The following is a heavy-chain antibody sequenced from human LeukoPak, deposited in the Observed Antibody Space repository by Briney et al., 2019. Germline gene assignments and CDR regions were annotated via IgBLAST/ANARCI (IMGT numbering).Heavy chain of an antibody. CDR3: ARVDDTSAIDY. CDR2: LYYSGNT. D-gene: IGHD3-22*01. V-gene: IGHV4-59*01. Sequence: PSETLSLTCTVSGGSISSYYWSWIRQPPGKGLEWIGSLYYSGNTNYNPSLESRVSISVDTSKKYFSLKLRSVTAADTAVYYCARVDDTSAIDYWGQGTLVTVSS. CDR1: GGSISSYY. J-gene: IGHJ4*02.